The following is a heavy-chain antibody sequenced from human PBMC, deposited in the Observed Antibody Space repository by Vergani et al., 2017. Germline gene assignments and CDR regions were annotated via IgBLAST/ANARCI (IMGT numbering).Heavy chain of an antibody. Sequence: QVQLQESGPGLVKPSETLSLTCTVSGGSISSYYWSWIRQPPGKGLEWIGYIYYSGSTNYNPSLKSRVTISVDTSKNQFSLKLSSVTAADTAVYYCARGGPVAGGLFDYWGQGTLVTGSS. CDR3: ARGGPVAGGLFDY. CDR2: IYYSGST. V-gene: IGHV4-59*01. D-gene: IGHD6-19*01. J-gene: IGHJ4*02. CDR1: GGSISSYY.